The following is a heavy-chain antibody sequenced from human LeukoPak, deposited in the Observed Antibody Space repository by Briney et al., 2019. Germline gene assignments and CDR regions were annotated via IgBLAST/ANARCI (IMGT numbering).Heavy chain of an antibody. J-gene: IGHJ4*02. Sequence: GGSLRLSCASAGFIFSDTWMAWVRQAPGKGPEWVSYISDTGHAIYYADSVKGRFIISRDNARNSLYLQMNSLRDEDTAVYYCARDGYPGGDYWGQGTLVTVSS. CDR2: ISDTGHAI. V-gene: IGHV3-48*02. CDR1: GFIFSDTW. CDR3: ARDGYPGGDY. D-gene: IGHD3-22*01.